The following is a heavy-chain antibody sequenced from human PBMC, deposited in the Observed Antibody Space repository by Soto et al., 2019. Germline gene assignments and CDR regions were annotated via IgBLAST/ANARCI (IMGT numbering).Heavy chain of an antibody. V-gene: IGHV2-5*02. CDR1: GFSLSTSGVG. J-gene: IGHJ4*02. D-gene: IGHD2-15*01. CDR3: AHRRGGDGSGWDVGVFGY. CDR2: IYWDDDR. Sequence: QITLKESGPTRVKPTQTLALTCNFSGFSLSTSGVGVGWIRQPPGKALECLGIIYWDDDRRYSPSLKNRLTITKDTSENEVVLIMTNMDPEDTGTYYCAHRRGGDGSGWDVGVFGYWGQGFLVTVSS.